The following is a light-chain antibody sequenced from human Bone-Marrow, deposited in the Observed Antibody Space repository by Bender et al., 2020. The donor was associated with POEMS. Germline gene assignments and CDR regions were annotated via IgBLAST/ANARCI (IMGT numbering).Light chain of an antibody. CDR1: NLVSRS. V-gene: IGLV3-21*02. CDR2: DDS. Sequence: YVLTQPPSVSVAPGQTATIPWGGDNLVSRSGHWYQQKPGQAPVLVVHDDSARPSGIPERFSGSNSWVSATLTIIGTQAMDEGDYYCQAWDSSTVVFGGGTKLTVL. CDR3: QAWDSSTVV. J-gene: IGLJ2*01.